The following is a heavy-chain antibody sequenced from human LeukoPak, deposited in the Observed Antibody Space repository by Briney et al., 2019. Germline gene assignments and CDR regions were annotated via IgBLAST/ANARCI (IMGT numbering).Heavy chain of an antibody. J-gene: IGHJ4*02. CDR1: GFSFNTYW. CDR2: IDFDGTDT. D-gene: IGHD1-14*01. Sequence: PGGSLRLSCAASGFSFNTYWMHWVRQAPGKGLVWVSRIDFDGTDTVYADSVKGRFTISRDNAKNTLFLQMNSLRAEYTAVYFCARDGVSTVDFDYWGQGTLVTVSS. V-gene: IGHV3-74*01. CDR3: ARDGVSTVDFDY.